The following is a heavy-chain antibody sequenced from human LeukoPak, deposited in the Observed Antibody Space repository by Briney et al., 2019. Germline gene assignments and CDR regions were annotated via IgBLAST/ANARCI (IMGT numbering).Heavy chain of an antibody. Sequence: SGGSLRLSCAASGFTFSSYGMHWVRQAPGKGLEWVAVISYDGSNKYYADSVKGRFTISRDNSKNTLYLQMNSLRAEDTAVYYCAKAGGSSGFYFDYWGQGTLVIVSS. CDR2: ISYDGSNK. V-gene: IGHV3-30*18. CDR3: AKAGGSSGFYFDY. CDR1: GFTFSSYG. J-gene: IGHJ4*02. D-gene: IGHD6-19*01.